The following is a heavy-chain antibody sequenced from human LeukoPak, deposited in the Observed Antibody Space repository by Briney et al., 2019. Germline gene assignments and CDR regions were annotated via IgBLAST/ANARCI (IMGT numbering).Heavy chain of an antibody. CDR1: GGSISSSSYY. D-gene: IGHD5-18*01. Sequence: PSETLSLTCTVSGGSISSSSYYWGWIRQPPGKGLEWIGSIYYSGSTYYNPSLKSRVTISVDTSKNQFSLKLSSVTAADTAVYSCARGPHRGPSYGSAQYYYGMDFWGQGTTVTVAS. V-gene: IGHV4-39*07. CDR2: IYYSGST. CDR3: ARGPHRGPSYGSAQYYYGMDF. J-gene: IGHJ6*02.